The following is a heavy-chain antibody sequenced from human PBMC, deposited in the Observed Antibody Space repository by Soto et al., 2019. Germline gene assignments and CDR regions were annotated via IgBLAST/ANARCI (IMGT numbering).Heavy chain of an antibody. V-gene: IGHV3-23*01. J-gene: IGHJ4*02. CDR1: GFTFSSYA. CDR2: ISGSGGST. D-gene: IGHD6-13*01. Sequence: EVQLLESGGGLVQPGGSLRLSCAASGFTFSSYAMSWVREATGKGLEWVSAISGSGGSTYYADSVKGRFTISRDNSKNTLYLQMNSLRAEDTAVYYCVKGNGHSSSWFEFDYWGQGHLVTVS. CDR3: VKGNGHSSSWFEFDY.